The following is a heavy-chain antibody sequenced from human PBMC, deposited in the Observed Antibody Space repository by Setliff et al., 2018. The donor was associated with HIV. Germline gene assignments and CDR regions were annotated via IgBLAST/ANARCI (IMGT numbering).Heavy chain of an antibody. D-gene: IGHD2-15*01. Sequence: PSETLSLTCAVSGFSINSGYYWGWIRQPPGKGLEWIGSIYQTGTTYYNPSLKSRVTISVDTSQNQFSLRLSSVTAADTAVYYCARGSGRFCSGGRCSAFDYWGQGTLVTVLL. CDR1: GFSINSGYY. CDR2: IYQTGTT. CDR3: ARGSGRFCSGGRCSAFDY. J-gene: IGHJ4*02. V-gene: IGHV4-38-2*01.